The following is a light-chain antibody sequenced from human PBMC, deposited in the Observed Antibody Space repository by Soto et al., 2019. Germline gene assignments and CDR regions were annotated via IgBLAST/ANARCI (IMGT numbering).Light chain of an antibody. CDR2: DAS. CDR3: QQRSNWPPALT. Sequence: EIVLTQSPATLSLSPWERATLSCRASQSVSSYLAWYQQKPGQAPRLLIYDASNRATGIPARFSGSGSGTDFTLTISSLEPEDFAVYYCQQRSNWPPALTFGGGTKVDI. CDR1: QSVSSY. V-gene: IGKV3-11*01. J-gene: IGKJ4*01.